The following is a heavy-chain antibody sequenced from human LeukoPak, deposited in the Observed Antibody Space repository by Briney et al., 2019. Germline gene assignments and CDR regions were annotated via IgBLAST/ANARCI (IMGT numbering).Heavy chain of an antibody. Sequence: HSGRSLRLSCAASGFTFSSYGMHWVRQAPGKGLEWVAVISYDGSNKYYADSVKGRFTISRDNSKNTLYLQMNSLRAEDTAVYYCARAQGYCSSTSCYTANYFDYWGQGTLVTVSS. V-gene: IGHV3-30*03. D-gene: IGHD2-2*02. J-gene: IGHJ4*02. CDR1: GFTFSSYG. CDR3: ARAQGYCSSTSCYTANYFDY. CDR2: ISYDGSNK.